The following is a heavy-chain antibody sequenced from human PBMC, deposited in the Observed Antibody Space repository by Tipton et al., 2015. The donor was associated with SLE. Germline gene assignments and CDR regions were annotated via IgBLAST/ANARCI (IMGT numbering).Heavy chain of an antibody. CDR1: GGSISSSSYY. Sequence: TLSLTCTVSGGSISSSSYYWGWIRQPPGKGLEWIGSIDYSGSTYYNPSLKSRVTISVDTSKNQFSLKLSSVTAADTAVYYCARIAAAGYHFDYWGQGTLVTVSS. D-gene: IGHD6-13*01. CDR2: IDYSGST. CDR3: ARIAAAGYHFDY. J-gene: IGHJ4*02. V-gene: IGHV4-39*07.